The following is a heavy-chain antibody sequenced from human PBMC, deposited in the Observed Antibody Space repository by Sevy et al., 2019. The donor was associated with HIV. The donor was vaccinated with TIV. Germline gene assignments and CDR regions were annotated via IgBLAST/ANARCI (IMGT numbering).Heavy chain of an antibody. Sequence: ASVKVSCKASGYTFTSYGISWVRQAPGQGLEWMGWISAYNGNTNYAQKLQGRVTMTTDTSTSTAYMELRSLRSDDTAVYYCARVKNRGIAVAGRLNGGRWFDPWGQGTLVTVSS. CDR1: GYTFTSYG. J-gene: IGHJ5*02. CDR2: ISAYNGNT. D-gene: IGHD6-19*01. CDR3: ARVKNRGIAVAGRLNGGRWFDP. V-gene: IGHV1-18*01.